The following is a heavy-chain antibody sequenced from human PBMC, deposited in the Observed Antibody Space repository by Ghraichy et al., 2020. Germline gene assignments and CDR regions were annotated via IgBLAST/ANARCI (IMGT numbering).Heavy chain of an antibody. CDR3: ARERGSRSSGGVYYVDY. CDR1: GFTFSSYS. CDR2: ISSSISTI. D-gene: IGHD6-6*01. J-gene: IGHJ4*02. V-gene: IGHV3-48*01. Sequence: GGSLRLSCAASGFTFSSYSLNWFRQAPGKGLEWVSYISSSISTIYYAASVKGLFTISRDNAKNSLYLQMNSLRAADTAVYYCARERGSRSSGGVYYVDYWGQGTLVIVTS.